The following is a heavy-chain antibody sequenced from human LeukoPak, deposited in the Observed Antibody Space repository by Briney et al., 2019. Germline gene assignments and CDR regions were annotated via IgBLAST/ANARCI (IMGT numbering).Heavy chain of an antibody. Sequence: PSETLSLTCTVSGGSISSYYWSWIRQPPGKGLEWIGYIYYSGSTNYNPSLKSRVTISVDTSKNQFSLKLSSVTAAGTAVYFCATLVSTRYYFDYWGQGTLVTVSS. J-gene: IGHJ4*02. CDR1: GGSISSYY. CDR3: ATLVSTRYYFDY. CDR2: IYYSGST. V-gene: IGHV4-59*01. D-gene: IGHD5/OR15-5a*01.